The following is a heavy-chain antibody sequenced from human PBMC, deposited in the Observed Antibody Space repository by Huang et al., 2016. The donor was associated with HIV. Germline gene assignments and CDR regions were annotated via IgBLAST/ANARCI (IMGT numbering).Heavy chain of an antibody. CDR2: INHNGKI. D-gene: IGHD3-10*01. V-gene: IGHV4-34*02. J-gene: IGHJ4*02. CDR1: GGAFRGSS. CDR3: ARGFNYYASDNLGVYYFDS. Sequence: QVQLKQWGAGLLKPSETLSLTCAVYGGAFRGSSWTWIRQFPEKGLAWIGDINHNGKIIYNPSLRARVTMSTDTSKNHFSLHLTSVTAADTALYYCARGFNYYASDNLGVYYFDSWGLGTLVTVSP.